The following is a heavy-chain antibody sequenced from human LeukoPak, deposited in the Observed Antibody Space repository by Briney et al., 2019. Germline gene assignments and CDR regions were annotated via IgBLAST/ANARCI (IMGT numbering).Heavy chain of an antibody. V-gene: IGHV3-33*01. D-gene: IGHD4-17*01. J-gene: IGHJ6*03. Sequence: PGRSLRLSCAASGFTFGSYGMHWVRQAPDKGLEWVAVILYDGGNKYYADSVKGRFTISRDNSKNTLYLQMNGLRAEDTAVYYCARPRGVTTNYYYFLDVWGKGTTVTVSS. CDR1: GFTFGSYG. CDR3: ARPRGVTTNYYYFLDV. CDR2: ILYDGGNK.